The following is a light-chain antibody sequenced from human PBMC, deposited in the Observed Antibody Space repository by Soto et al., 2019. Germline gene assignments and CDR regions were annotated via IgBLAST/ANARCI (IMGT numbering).Light chain of an antibody. V-gene: IGKV1-39*01. CDR3: QQYKSYSIT. J-gene: IGKJ5*01. Sequence: DIQLTQSPSFLSASVGDRVTITCRASQSISTYLIWYQQKPGKAPKLLIYATSSLQSGVPSRFSGGGSGTEFTLTISSLQPDDFATYYCQQYKSYSITFGQGTRLEIK. CDR2: ATS. CDR1: QSISTY.